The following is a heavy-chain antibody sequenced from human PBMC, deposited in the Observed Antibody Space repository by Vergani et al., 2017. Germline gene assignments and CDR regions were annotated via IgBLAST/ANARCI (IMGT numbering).Heavy chain of an antibody. J-gene: IGHJ5*02. V-gene: IGHV1-69-2*01. CDR2: VDPEDGET. D-gene: IGHD3-3*01. CDR3: ATGSRTICGVVTIRGGWFDP. Sequence: EVQLVQSGAEVKKPGATVKISCKVSGYTFTDYYMHWVQQAPGKGLEWMGLVDPEDGETIYAEKFQGRVTITADTSTDTAYMELSSLRAEDTAVYYCATGSRTICGVVTIRGGWFDPWGQGTLVTVSS. CDR1: GYTFTDYY.